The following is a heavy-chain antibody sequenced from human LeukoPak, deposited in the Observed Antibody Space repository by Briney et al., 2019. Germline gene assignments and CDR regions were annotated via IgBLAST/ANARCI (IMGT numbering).Heavy chain of an antibody. CDR3: AKVPVGSALIVVYYFDY. CDR1: GFTFSSYG. J-gene: IGHJ4*02. CDR2: IRYDGSNK. V-gene: IGHV3-30*02. D-gene: IGHD3-22*01. Sequence: GRSLRLSCAASGFTFSSYGMHWVRQAPGKGLEWVAFIRYDGSNKYYADSVKGRFTISRDNSKNTLYLQMNSLRAEDTAVYYCAKVPVGSALIVVYYFDYWGQGTLVTVSS.